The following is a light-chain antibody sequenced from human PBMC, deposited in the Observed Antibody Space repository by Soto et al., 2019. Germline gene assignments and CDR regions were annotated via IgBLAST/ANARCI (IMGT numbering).Light chain of an antibody. CDR1: QSISSW. Sequence: DIQITQSPSTLSASVEDRVTITCRASQSISSWLAWYQQKPGKAPKLLIYDASSLESGVPSRFSGSGSGTEFTLTISSLQPEDFAVYYCQQYNNWPPITFGQGTRLEI. CDR2: DAS. V-gene: IGKV1-5*01. CDR3: QQYNNWPPIT. J-gene: IGKJ5*01.